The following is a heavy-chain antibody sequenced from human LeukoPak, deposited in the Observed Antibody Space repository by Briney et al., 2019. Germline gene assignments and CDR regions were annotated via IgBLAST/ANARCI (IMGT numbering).Heavy chain of an antibody. Sequence: ASVKVPCKASGYTFTSYAMHWVRQAPGQRLEWMGWINAGNGNTKYSQKFQGRVTITRDTSASTAYMELSSLRSEDTAVYYCARMGVAAAGTILYYFDYWGQGTLVTVSS. CDR3: ARMGVAAAGTILYYFDY. CDR1: GYTFTSYA. J-gene: IGHJ4*02. D-gene: IGHD6-13*01. V-gene: IGHV1-3*01. CDR2: INAGNGNT.